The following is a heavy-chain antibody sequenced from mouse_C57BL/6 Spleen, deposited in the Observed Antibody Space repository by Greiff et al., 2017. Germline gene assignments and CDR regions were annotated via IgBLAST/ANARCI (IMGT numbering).Heavy chain of an antibody. V-gene: IGHV2-9-1*01. Sequence: VMLVESGPGLVAPSQSLSITCTVSGFSLTSYAISWVRQPPGKGLEWLGVIWTGGGTNYNLALKSRLSISKDNSKSQVFLKMNSLQTDDTARYYCARNKPPPYYSNYAMDYWGQGTSVTVSS. CDR3: ARNKPPPYYSNYAMDY. J-gene: IGHJ4*01. CDR2: IWTGGGT. D-gene: IGHD2-5*01. CDR1: GFSLTSYA.